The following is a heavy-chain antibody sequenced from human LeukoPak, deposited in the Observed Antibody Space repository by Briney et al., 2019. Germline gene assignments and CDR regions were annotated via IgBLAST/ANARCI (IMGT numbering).Heavy chain of an antibody. CDR3: ARYGLIRGFEY. D-gene: IGHD3-16*01. J-gene: IGHJ4*02. V-gene: IGHV4-59*01. Sequence: SSETLSLTCRVSGGSMSSYYWSWIRQPPGKQLEWIGYIYYSGSTTYSPSLKSRVTISVDTSKNEFSLKLTSVTAADTAVYYCARYGLIRGFEYWGQGTLVTVSS. CDR1: GGSMSSYY. CDR2: IYYSGST.